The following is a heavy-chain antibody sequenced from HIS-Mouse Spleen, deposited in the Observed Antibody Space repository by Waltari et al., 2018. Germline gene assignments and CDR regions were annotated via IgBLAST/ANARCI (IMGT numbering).Heavy chain of an antibody. Sequence: QVQLVESGGGVVQPGRSLRLSCAASGFTSRRYAMHWVRQAPGKGLEWVAVISYDGSNKYYADSVKGRFTISRDNSKNTLYLQMNSLRAEDTAVYYCARGLYSSGWYTFDIWGQGTMVTVSS. V-gene: IGHV3-30-3*01. CDR2: ISYDGSNK. D-gene: IGHD6-19*01. CDR3: ARGLYSSGWYTFDI. J-gene: IGHJ3*02. CDR1: GFTSRRYA.